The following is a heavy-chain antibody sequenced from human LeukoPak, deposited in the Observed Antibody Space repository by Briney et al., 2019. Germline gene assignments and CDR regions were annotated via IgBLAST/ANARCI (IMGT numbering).Heavy chain of an antibody. CDR3: ARDRGSSWYGAGAFDI. V-gene: IGHV4-61*01. D-gene: IGHD6-13*01. Sequence: KSSETLSLTCTVSGGSISSGSYYWSWIRQPPGKGLEWIGYIYYSGSTNYNPSLKSRVTISVDTSKNQFSLKLSSVTAADTAVYYCARDRGSSWYGAGAFDIWGQGTMVTVSS. J-gene: IGHJ3*02. CDR1: GGSISSGSYY. CDR2: IYYSGST.